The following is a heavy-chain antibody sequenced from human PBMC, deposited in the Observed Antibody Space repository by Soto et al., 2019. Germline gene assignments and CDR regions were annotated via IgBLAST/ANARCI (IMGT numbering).Heavy chain of an antibody. CDR1: GFTFSSYA. J-gene: IGHJ5*02. V-gene: IGHV3-23*01. CDR3: AKGDDFWSGSRFDP. Sequence: GESLKISCAASGFTFSSYAMSWVRQAPGKGLEWVSAISGSGGSTYYADSVKGRFTISRDNSKNTLYLQMNSLRAEDTAVYYCAKGDDFWSGSRFDPWGQGTLVTVSS. CDR2: ISGSGGST. D-gene: IGHD3-3*01.